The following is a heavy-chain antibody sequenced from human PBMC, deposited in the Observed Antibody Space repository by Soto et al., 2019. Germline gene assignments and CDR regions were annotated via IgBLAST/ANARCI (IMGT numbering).Heavy chain of an antibody. V-gene: IGHV4-31*03. CDR1: GASISSGGYY. Sequence: QVQLQESGPGLVKPSQTLSLTCTVSGASISSGGYYWSWIRQHPEKGLEWIGYIYYSGSTYYNPSLKSRVTISVDTSKNQLSLNLSSVTAADTAVYYCARRGYGCNLGEDIWGQGTMVTVS. CDR2: IYYSGST. D-gene: IGHD3-10*01. CDR3: ARRGYGCNLGEDI. J-gene: IGHJ3*02.